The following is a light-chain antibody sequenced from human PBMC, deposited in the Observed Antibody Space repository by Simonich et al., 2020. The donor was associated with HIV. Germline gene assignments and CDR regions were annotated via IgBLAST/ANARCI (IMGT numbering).Light chain of an antibody. V-gene: IGKV3D-20*01. Sequence: EIVLTQSPATLSLSPRERATLSCRASQSVSSSYLAWYQQKPGLAPRLLIYDASSRATGIPDRFSGSGSGTDFTLTISRLEPEDFAVYYCQQYGSSPPYTFGQGTKLEIK. CDR1: QSVSSSY. J-gene: IGKJ2*01. CDR2: DAS. CDR3: QQYGSSPPYT.